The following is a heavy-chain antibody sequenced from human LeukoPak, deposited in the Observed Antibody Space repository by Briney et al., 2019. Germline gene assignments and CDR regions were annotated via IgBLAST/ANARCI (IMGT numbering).Heavy chain of an antibody. D-gene: IGHD2-2*01. V-gene: IGHV1-46*01. J-gene: IGHJ4*02. CDR2: INPSGGST. Sequence: PGASVKVSCEASGYTFTSYYMHWVRQAPGQGLEWMGIINPSGGSTSYAQKFQGRVTMTRDTSTSTVYMELSSLRSEDTAVYYCARAGIVVVPAAMPPGYWGQGTLVTVSS. CDR1: GYTFTSYY. CDR3: ARAGIVVVPAAMPPGY.